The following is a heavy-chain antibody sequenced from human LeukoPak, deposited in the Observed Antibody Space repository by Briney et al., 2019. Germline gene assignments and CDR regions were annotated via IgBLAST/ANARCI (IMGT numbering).Heavy chain of an antibody. CDR2: MKQDACEK. D-gene: IGHD3-9*01. V-gene: IGHV3-7*01. Sequence: GGSLRLSCVGSGFTFSSYWMSWVRQAPGKGPEWVANMKQDACEKYYFGALNGRFTIFRDNAKNSLYLQMNTLAVEDTAVYYCTRDLMDYDVSTGLHHYYMDVWGQGTTVTVSS. J-gene: IGHJ6*02. CDR1: GFTFSSYW. CDR3: TRDLMDYDVSTGLHHYYMDV.